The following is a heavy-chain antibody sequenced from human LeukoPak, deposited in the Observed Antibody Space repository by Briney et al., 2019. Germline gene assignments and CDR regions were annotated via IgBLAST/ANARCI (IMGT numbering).Heavy chain of an antibody. V-gene: IGHV3-30*18. J-gene: IGHJ4*02. CDR1: GFTFSSYG. CDR3: AKVFSLYLAAAGEFDY. D-gene: IGHD6-13*01. Sequence: GGSLRLSCAASGFTFSSYGMHWVRQAPGKGLEWAAVISYDGSNKYYADSVKGRFTISRDNSKNTLYLQMNSLRAEDTAVYYCAKVFSLYLAAAGEFDYWGQGTLVTVSS. CDR2: ISYDGSNK.